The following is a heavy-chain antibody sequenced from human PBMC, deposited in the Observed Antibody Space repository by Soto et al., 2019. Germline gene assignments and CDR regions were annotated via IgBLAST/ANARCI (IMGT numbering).Heavy chain of an antibody. CDR2: ISGSGGST. V-gene: IGHV3-23*01. CDR3: ARDSAYDFWSGYYCY. CDR1: GFTFSSYA. Sequence: PGGSLRLSCAASGFTFSSYAMSWVRQAPGKGLEWVSAISGSGGSTYYADSVKGRFTISRDNAKNSLYLQMNSLRAEDTAVYYCARDSAYDFWSGYYCYWGQGTLVTVSS. J-gene: IGHJ4*02. D-gene: IGHD3-3*01.